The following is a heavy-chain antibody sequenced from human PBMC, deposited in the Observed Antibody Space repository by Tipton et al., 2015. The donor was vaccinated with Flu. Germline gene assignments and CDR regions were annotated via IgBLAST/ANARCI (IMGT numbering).Heavy chain of an antibody. Sequence: TLSLTCSVSGYSIRSGYYWGWIRQPPGKGLEWIGNFFHSGSTYYNPSLKSRVTISEDRSRNQFSLRLSSVTAADTAVYYCAIEGYSSSLNLWGQGTLATVSS. D-gene: IGHD6-13*01. CDR2: FFHSGST. J-gene: IGHJ4*02. CDR1: GYSIRSGYY. CDR3: AIEGYSSSLNL. V-gene: IGHV4-38-2*02.